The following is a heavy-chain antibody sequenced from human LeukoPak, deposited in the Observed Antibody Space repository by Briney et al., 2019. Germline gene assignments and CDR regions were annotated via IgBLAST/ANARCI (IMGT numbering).Heavy chain of an antibody. CDR2: ISSSSSTI. J-gene: IGHJ4*02. CDR1: GFTFSSYS. Sequence: QAGGSLRLSCAASGFTFSSYSMNWVRQAPGKGLEWVSYISSSSSTIYYADSVKGRFTISRDNAKNSLYLQMNSLRAEDTAVYYCASLGWEPHTIIDYWGQGTLVTVSS. CDR3: ASLGWEPHTIIDY. V-gene: IGHV3-48*01. D-gene: IGHD1-26*01.